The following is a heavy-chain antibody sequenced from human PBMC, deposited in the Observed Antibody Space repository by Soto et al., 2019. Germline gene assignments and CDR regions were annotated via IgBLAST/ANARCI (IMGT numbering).Heavy chain of an antibody. D-gene: IGHD4-17*01. CDR3: ARGTRTTAYNWFDP. J-gene: IGHJ5*02. Sequence: SVKVSCKASGGTFSSYAISWVRQAPGQGLEWMGRIIPILGIANYAQKFQGRVTITADKSTSTAYMELSSLRSEDTAVYYCARGTRTTAYNWFDPWGQGTLVTVSS. V-gene: IGHV1-69*04. CDR2: IIPILGIA. CDR1: GGTFSSYA.